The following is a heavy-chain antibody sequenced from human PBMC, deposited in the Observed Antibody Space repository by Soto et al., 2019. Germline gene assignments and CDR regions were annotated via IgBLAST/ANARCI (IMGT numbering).Heavy chain of an antibody. CDR3: ARTTMIFFDY. D-gene: IGHD3-22*01. CDR1: GGSFSGYY. J-gene: IGHJ4*02. V-gene: IGHV4-34*01. Sequence: SETLSLTCAVYGGSFSGYYWSWIRQPPGKGLEWIGEIYHSGSTNYNPSLKSRVTISVDTSKNKFSLKLSSVTAADTAVYYCARTTMIFFDYWGQGTLVTVSS. CDR2: IYHSGST.